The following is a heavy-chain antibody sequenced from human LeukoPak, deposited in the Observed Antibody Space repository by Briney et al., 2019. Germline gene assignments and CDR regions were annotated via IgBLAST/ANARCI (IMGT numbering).Heavy chain of an antibody. Sequence: AETLPVIRTVSGGPMSTYSRSWIRQPPGKGLEWIGDIDYSGSTKYNPSLESRVTISVDTSKNQFSLKLSSVTAADTAMYYCARHGYYAGHFDSWAQGSLVTVSS. D-gene: IGHD4-23*01. V-gene: IGHV4-59*01. J-gene: IGHJ4*02. CDR3: ARHGYYAGHFDS. CDR1: GGPMSTYS. CDR2: IDYSGST.